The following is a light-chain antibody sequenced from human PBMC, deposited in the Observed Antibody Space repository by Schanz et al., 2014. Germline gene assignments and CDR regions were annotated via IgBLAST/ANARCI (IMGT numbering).Light chain of an antibody. CDR1: SSDVGSYNL. V-gene: IGLV2-14*02. J-gene: IGLJ3*02. CDR3: SSYTGSSTQV. Sequence: QSALTQPPSASGSPGQSITISCTGTSSDVGSYNLVSWYQQHPGKAPKLMIYDVSNRPSGVSDRFSGSKSGNTASLTISGLQAEDEADYYCSSYTGSSTQVFGGGTKVTVL. CDR2: DVS.